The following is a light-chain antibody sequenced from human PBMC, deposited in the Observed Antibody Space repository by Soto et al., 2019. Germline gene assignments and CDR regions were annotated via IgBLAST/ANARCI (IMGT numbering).Light chain of an antibody. V-gene: IGKV3-20*01. CDR3: QQYSSSSYT. J-gene: IGKJ5*01. CDR2: GAS. Sequence: EIVMTQSPATLSLSPGARATLACRASQSVSSTYLAWYQQKPGQAPRVLIFGASSRATGVPDRFSGSGSGTDFTLTISRLEPEDFAVYHCQQYSSSSYTFGQGTRLEIK. CDR1: QSVSSTY.